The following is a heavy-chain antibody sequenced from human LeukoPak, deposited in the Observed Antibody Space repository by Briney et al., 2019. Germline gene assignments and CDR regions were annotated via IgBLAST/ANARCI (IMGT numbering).Heavy chain of an antibody. D-gene: IGHD1-1*01. J-gene: IGHJ6*03. V-gene: IGHV4-61*01. CDR1: GGSISSRSYY. Sequence: SETLSLTCTVSGGSISSRSYYWSWIRQPPGKGLEWIGYIYYSGSTNYNPSLKSRVTVSVDTSNNQFSLKLSSVTAADTAVYYCARVSWFPGTSYYYMDVWGKGTTVTVSS. CDR2: IYYSGST. CDR3: ARVSWFPGTSYYYMDV.